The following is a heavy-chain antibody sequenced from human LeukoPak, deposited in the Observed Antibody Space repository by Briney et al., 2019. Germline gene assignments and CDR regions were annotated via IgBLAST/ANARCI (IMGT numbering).Heavy chain of an antibody. Sequence: ASVKVSCKASGYTFTSYGISWVRQAPGQGLEWMGWISAYNGNTNYAQKLQGRVTMTTDTSTSTAYMELRSLRSDDTAVYYCARPRYSGSGDYYGMDVWGQGTTVTVSS. CDR1: GYTFTSYG. V-gene: IGHV1-18*01. CDR2: ISAYNGNT. D-gene: IGHD5-12*01. CDR3: ARPRYSGSGDYYGMDV. J-gene: IGHJ6*02.